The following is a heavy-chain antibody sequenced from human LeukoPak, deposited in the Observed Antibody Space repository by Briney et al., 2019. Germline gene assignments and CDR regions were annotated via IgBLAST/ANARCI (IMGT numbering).Heavy chain of an antibody. CDR2: IYNSGST. CDR3: ARGFYGSGSYSPPYYYMDV. CDR1: GGSISSYY. J-gene: IGHJ6*03. D-gene: IGHD3-10*01. Sequence: PSETLSLTCTVSGGSISSYYWSWIRQPAGKGLEWIGRIYNSGSTTYNPSLKSRVTISVDMSKNQFSLKLSSVTAADTAVYYCARGFYGSGSYSPPYYYMDVWGKGTTVTISS. V-gene: IGHV4-4*07.